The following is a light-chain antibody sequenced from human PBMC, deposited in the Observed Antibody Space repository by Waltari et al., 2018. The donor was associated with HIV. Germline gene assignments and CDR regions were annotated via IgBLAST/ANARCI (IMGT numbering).Light chain of an antibody. V-gene: IGKV1-5*03. J-gene: IGKJ2*01. CDR2: ESS. CDR3: QQYNSDFYT. CDR1: QNVDSW. Sequence: IQMMQSPYVLSASVGDRRPITCRASQNVDSWLAWYQQRPGRAPKILIYESSTLEYGGPARFTGSGSGTNFTLTINSLHPDDFVTYYCQQYNSDFYTFGLGTRLDLK.